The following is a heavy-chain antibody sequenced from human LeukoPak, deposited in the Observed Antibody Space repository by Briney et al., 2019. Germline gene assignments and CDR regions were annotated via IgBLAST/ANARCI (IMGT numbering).Heavy chain of an antibody. CDR3: ASMVRGAVDY. CDR2: IYYSGST. CDR1: GGSISSYY. D-gene: IGHD3-10*01. V-gene: IGHV4-59*01. J-gene: IGHJ4*02. Sequence: PSETLSLTCTVSGGSISSYYWSWIRQPPGKGLEWIGYIYYSGSTNYNPSLKSRVTISVDTSKNQFSLKLSSVTAADTAEYYCASMVRGAVDYWGQGTLVTVSS.